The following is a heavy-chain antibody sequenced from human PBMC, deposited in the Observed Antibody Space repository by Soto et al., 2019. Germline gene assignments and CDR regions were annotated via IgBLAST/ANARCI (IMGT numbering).Heavy chain of an antibody. J-gene: IGHJ4*01. Sequence: TLSVRCSVSGPSITGGPYYWLWVRQPPGKGLEWIGYIYYTGDGYYNPSLESRLSISLDSSKNQFSLELRSVSAADTAIYYCVGTATMVDYWGHGTPVTVSS. CDR2: IYYTGDG. CDR1: GPSITGGPYY. V-gene: IGHV4-30-4*08. D-gene: IGHD1-7*01. CDR3: VGTATMVDY.